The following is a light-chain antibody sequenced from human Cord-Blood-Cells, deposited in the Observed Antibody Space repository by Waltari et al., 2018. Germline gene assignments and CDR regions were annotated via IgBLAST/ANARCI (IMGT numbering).Light chain of an antibody. CDR2: AAS. Sequence: DIQMTQSPSSLSASVGDRVTITCRASQSISSYLNWYPQKPGKAPKLLIYAASSLQSGVPSRCSGSGSGTDFTLTISSLQPEDFATYYCQQSYSTPWTFGQGTKVEIK. V-gene: IGKV1-39*01. CDR3: QQSYSTPWT. J-gene: IGKJ1*01. CDR1: QSISSY.